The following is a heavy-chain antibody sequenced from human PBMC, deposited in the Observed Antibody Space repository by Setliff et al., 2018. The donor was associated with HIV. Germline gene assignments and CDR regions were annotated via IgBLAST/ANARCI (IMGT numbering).Heavy chain of an antibody. J-gene: IGHJ6*03. CDR1: GGSISSSNW. CDR3: NIYYYYYRDV. Sequence: SETLSLTCAVSGGSISSSNWWSWVRQPPGKGLEWIGEIYHSGSTNYNPSLKSRVTISVDTSKNQFSLKLSSVTAADTAVYYCNIYYYYYRDVWGKGTTVTVSS. V-gene: IGHV4-4*02. CDR2: IYHSGST.